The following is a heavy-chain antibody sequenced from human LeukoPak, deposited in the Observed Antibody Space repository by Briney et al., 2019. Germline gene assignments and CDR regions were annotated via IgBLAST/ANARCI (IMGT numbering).Heavy chain of an antibody. CDR2: INTNTGNP. CDR1: GYTFTNYS. V-gene: IGHV7-4-1*02. Sequence: GASVKVSCKASGYTFTNYSMNWVRQAPGQGLEWMGWINTNTGNPTYAQGFTGRFVFSLDTSVNTAYLQISSLKAEDSAVYYCARDVARYCSGGSCYVGFGDFDYWGQGTLVTVSS. CDR3: ARDVARYCSGGSCYVGFGDFDY. D-gene: IGHD2-15*01. J-gene: IGHJ4*02.